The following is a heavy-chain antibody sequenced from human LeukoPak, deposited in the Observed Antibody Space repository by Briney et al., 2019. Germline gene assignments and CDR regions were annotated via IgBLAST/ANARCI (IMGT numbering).Heavy chain of an antibody. V-gene: IGHV3-30*02. J-gene: IGHJ4*02. D-gene: IGHD3-22*01. CDR2: IWYDEITK. Sequence: GGTLRLSCAASGFTFSSYGIHWVRQAPGKGLEWLAFIWYDEITKNYADSVKGRFTISRDNSKNTLYVQMNSLRPDDTAVYYCAKDGSDYYFDYWGQGTLVTVSS. CDR1: GFTFSSYG. CDR3: AKDGSDYYFDY.